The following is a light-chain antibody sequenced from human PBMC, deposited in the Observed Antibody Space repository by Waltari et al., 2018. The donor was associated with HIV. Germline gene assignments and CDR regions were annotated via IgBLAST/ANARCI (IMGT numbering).Light chain of an antibody. Sequence: DIQMTQSPSTLSASVGDRGTITCRASQNISRWLAWYQQKPGKAPKLLIYKASDLEGGVPSRCTGSGSGTEFTLSISSLQPDDFATYYCQQYDSYPVTFGQGTKLDIK. CDR2: KAS. CDR1: QNISRW. CDR3: QQYDSYPVT. V-gene: IGKV1-5*03. J-gene: IGKJ2*01.